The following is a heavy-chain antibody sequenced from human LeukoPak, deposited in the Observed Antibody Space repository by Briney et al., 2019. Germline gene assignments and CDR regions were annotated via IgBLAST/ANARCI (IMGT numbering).Heavy chain of an antibody. CDR2: ISGSGGRT. CDR1: GFTFDDYA. V-gene: IGHV3-23*01. J-gene: IGHJ4*02. CDR3: AKDDYYDRSGYLYYFDY. D-gene: IGHD3-22*01. Sequence: AGGSLRLSCAASGFTFDDYAIHWVRQAPGKGLEWVSGISGSGGRTFYADSVKGRFTISRDKSKNTLYLQMNSLRAEDTAVYYCAKDDYYDRSGYLYYFDYWGQGTLVTVSS.